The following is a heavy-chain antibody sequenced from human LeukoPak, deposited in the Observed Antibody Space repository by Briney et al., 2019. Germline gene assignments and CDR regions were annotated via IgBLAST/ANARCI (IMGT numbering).Heavy chain of an antibody. CDR2: ITSSSNYT. J-gene: IGHJ6*02. V-gene: IGHV3-11*05. D-gene: IGHD6-13*01. Sequence: GGSLRLSCAASGFTFSDYYMYWIRQAPGEGLEWISYITSSSNYTNYADSVKGRFTISRDNAKNSLYLQMNSLRADDTAVYYCARDLAADKRAMDVWGQGTTVTVSS. CDR1: GFTFSDYY. CDR3: ARDLAADKRAMDV.